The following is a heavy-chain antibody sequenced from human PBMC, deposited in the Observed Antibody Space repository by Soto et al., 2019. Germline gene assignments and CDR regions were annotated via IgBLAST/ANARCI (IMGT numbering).Heavy chain of an antibody. CDR2: ISGSTGTT. V-gene: IGHV3-23*01. CDR1: GFTFSNFA. J-gene: IGHJ6*03. CDR3: AKDTSSSPYYMDV. D-gene: IGHD2-2*01. Sequence: EVQVLESGGGSVQPGGSLRLSCAASGFTFSNFAMRWVRHAPGKGLEWVSEISGSTGTTYYADSVKGRFIISRDNSKNTLHLQKNSLRAEDTAVYYCAKDTSSSPYYMDVWGKGTTVTVSS.